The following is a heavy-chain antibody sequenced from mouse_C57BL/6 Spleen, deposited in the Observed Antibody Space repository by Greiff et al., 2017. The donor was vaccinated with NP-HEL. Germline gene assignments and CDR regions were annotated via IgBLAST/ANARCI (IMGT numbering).Heavy chain of an antibody. J-gene: IGHJ2*01. CDR2: IYPGDGDT. Sequence: VKLQESGPELVKPGASVKISCKASGYAFSSSWMNWVKQRPGKGLEWIGRIYPGDGDTNYNGKFKGKATLTADKSSSTAYMQLSSLTSEDSAVYFCARGEREYFDYWGQGTTLTVSS. CDR3: ARGEREYFDY. V-gene: IGHV1-82*01. CDR1: GYAFSSSW.